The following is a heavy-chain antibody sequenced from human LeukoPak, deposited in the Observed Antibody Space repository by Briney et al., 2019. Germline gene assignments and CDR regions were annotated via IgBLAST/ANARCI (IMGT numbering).Heavy chain of an antibody. D-gene: IGHD6-13*01. V-gene: IGHV4-30-4*01. CDR1: GGSISSGDYY. Sequence: SETLSLTCAVSGGSISSGDYYWSWIRQPPGKGLEWIGYIYYSGSTYYNPSLKSRVTISVDTSKNQFSLKLSSVTAADTAVYYCARHTRPRAAAGTGFDYWGQGTLVTVSS. CDR2: IYYSGST. J-gene: IGHJ4*02. CDR3: ARHTRPRAAAGTGFDY.